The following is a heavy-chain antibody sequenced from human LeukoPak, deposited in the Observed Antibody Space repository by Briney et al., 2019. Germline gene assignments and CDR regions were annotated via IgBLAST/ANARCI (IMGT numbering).Heavy chain of an antibody. D-gene: IGHD5-12*01. CDR1: GFTFSTYA. CDR2: ISGSGGST. V-gene: IGHV3-23*01. Sequence: TGGSLRLSCAASGFTFSTYAMTWVRQAPGKGLEWVSSISGSGGSTYYAGSVKGRFTISRDNSKNTLYLQMSNLRVEHTAVYYCVKGIAGYTEYFFDSWGQGTLVTVSS. J-gene: IGHJ4*02. CDR3: VKGIAGYTEYFFDS.